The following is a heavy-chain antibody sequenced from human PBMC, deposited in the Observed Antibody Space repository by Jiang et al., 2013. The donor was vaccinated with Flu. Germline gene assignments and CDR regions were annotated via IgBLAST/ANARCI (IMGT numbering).Heavy chain of an antibody. CDR2: FYSDGSS. D-gene: IGHD6-19*01. J-gene: IGHJ4*02. CDR3: ARRMGSGWYPDDY. V-gene: IGHV4-39*01. Sequence: PGLVKASETLSLTCTVSGGSISSSSHSWDWIRQPPGKGLEWIGSFYSDGSSYYNPSLKSRVTISVDSSENQFSLKLTSVTAADTAVYFCARRMGSGWYPDDYWGQGTLVTVSS. CDR1: GGSISSSSHS.